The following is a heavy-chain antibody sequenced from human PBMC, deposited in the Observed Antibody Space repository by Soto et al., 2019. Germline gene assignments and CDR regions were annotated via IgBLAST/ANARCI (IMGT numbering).Heavy chain of an antibody. CDR3: AKDAVCNDGLWLMDS. V-gene: IGHV3-23*01. Sequence: GGSLRLSCAASGFTISTYAMTWVRQAPGKGLECVSGVTGSGGQIHYADSVKGRFTISKDNSKNTLYLQMSSLRDEDTALYYCAKDAVCNDGLWLMDSWGQGTLVTVS. D-gene: IGHD2-21*01. CDR2: VTGSGGQI. CDR1: GFTISTYA. J-gene: IGHJ5*02.